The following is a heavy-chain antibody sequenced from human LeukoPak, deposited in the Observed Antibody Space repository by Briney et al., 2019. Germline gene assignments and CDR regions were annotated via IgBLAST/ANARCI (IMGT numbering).Heavy chain of an antibody. CDR3: TTEGYGYGPSDQ. D-gene: IGHD1-1*01. CDR1: GFTFTNAW. J-gene: IGHJ4*02. V-gene: IGHV3-15*01. CDR2: IKSKPSGGTI. Sequence: PGGSLRLSCAASGFTFTNAWMTWVRQAPGKGLEWIGRIKSKPSGGTIDYAPPLKGRFTISRDDSKNTLYLQMNSLKTEDTGVYYCTTEGYGYGPSDQWGQGTLVTVSS.